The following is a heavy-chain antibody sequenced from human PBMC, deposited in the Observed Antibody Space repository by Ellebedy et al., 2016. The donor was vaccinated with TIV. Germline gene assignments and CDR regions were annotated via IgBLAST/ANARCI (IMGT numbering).Heavy chain of an antibody. CDR2: IHYTGSA. J-gene: IGHJ4*02. D-gene: IGHD1-26*01. CDR1: GVSITTSY. V-gene: IGHV4-59*08. CDR3: ASDISEVGATRNFDY. Sequence: MPGGSLRLSCFVSGVSITTSYWSWVRQPPGERPQWIGNIHYTGSAYYNPSLSRRVTMSVAASRNQFSLALSSMTAADTAVYYCASDISEVGATRNFDYWGRGTPVAVSS.